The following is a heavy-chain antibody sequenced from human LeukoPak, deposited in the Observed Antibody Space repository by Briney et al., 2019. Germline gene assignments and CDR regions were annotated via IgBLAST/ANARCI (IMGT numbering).Heavy chain of an antibody. CDR1: GFTFSNYW. CDR3: AKSVAARSWYYYYYYMDV. J-gene: IGHJ6*03. D-gene: IGHD6-13*01. Sequence: GGSLRLSCAASGFTFSNYWMHWVRQAPGKGLVWVSRISDAGAHTFYADSVKGRFAMSRDNAKNTLYLQMNSLRAEDTAVYYCAKSVAARSWYYYYYYMDVWGKGTTVTVSS. V-gene: IGHV3-74*01. CDR2: ISDAGAHT.